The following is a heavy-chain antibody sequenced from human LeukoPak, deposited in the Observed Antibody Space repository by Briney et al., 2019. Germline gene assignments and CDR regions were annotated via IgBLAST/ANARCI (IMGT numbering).Heavy chain of an antibody. Sequence: ASVKVSCKASGYTFTYRYLHWVRQAPGQALEWMGWITPFNGNTNYARKFQDRVTITRDRSMSTAYMELSSLRSEDTAMYYCASEGATISRAFDIWGQGTMVTVSS. J-gene: IGHJ3*02. D-gene: IGHD1-26*01. V-gene: IGHV1-45*02. CDR1: GYTFTYRY. CDR3: ASEGATISRAFDI. CDR2: ITPFNGNT.